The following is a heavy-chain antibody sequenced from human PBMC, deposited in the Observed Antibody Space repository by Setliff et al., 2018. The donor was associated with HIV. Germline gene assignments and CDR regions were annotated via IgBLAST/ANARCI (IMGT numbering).Heavy chain of an antibody. Sequence: GGSLRLSCAVSGFTFSTYAISWVRQAPGKGLEWVSDISGSGGRTYYADSVKGRFTISRDNSKNTLYLQMNSLRAEDTAVYYCAKTLPTLYPPHDYYFAMDVWGQGTTVTVSS. J-gene: IGHJ6*02. CDR2: ISGSGGRT. D-gene: IGHD2-15*01. CDR1: GFTFSTYA. CDR3: AKTLPTLYPPHDYYFAMDV. V-gene: IGHV3-23*01.